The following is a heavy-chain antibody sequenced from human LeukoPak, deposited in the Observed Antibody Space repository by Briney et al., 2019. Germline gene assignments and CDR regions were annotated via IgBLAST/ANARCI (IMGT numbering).Heavy chain of an antibody. V-gene: IGHV7-4-1*02. D-gene: IGHD3-16*02. CDR3: ARDVALPNFDF. Sequence: ASVKVSCKASGYTFSNYVMNWVRQAPGQGLEWMGWINTNTGNPMYAQGITGRFVFSLDTSVSTAYLQINSLEAEDTAMYYCARDVALPNFDFWGQGTLVTVSS. CDR2: INTNTGNP. J-gene: IGHJ4*02. CDR1: GYTFSNYV.